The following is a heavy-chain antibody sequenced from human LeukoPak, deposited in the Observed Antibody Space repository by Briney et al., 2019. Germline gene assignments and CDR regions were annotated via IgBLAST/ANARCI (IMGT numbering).Heavy chain of an antibody. D-gene: IGHD5-18*01. CDR2: ISYDGSNK. CDR1: GFTFSSYA. J-gene: IGHJ4*02. V-gene: IGHV3-30-3*01. CDR3: ARDRDTAMGL. Sequence: GGSLRLSCAASGFTFSSYAMHWVRQAPGKGLEWVAVISYDGSNKYYANSVKGRFTISRDNSKNTLYLQMNSLRSEDTAVYYCARDRDTAMGLWGQGTLVTVSS.